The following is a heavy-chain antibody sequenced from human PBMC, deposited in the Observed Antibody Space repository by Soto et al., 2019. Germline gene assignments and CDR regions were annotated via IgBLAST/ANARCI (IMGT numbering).Heavy chain of an antibody. CDR2: ISYDGSNK. V-gene: IGHV3-30*18. D-gene: IGHD5-18*01. Sequence: GGSLRLSCAASGFTFSSYGMHWVRQAPGEGLEWVAVISYDGSNKYYADSVKGRFTISRDNSKNTLYLQMNSLRAEDTAVYYCANGMDTARIYYYGMDVWGQGTTVTVSS. CDR3: ANGMDTARIYYYGMDV. CDR1: GFTFSSYG. J-gene: IGHJ6*02.